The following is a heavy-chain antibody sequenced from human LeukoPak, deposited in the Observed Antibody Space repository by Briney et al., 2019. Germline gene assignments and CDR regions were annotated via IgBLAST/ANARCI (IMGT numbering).Heavy chain of an antibody. V-gene: IGHV3-23*01. CDR2: IPASDGST. CDR1: GFTFSSNV. D-gene: IGHD6-19*01. Sequence: GGSLRLSCVASGFTFSSNVMIWVRQAPGKGLEWVSSIPASDGSTYYADSVKGRFTISRDNSKNSLYLQMNSLRAEDTAVYYCAKESSGGWYFDYWGQGTLVTVSS. J-gene: IGHJ4*02. CDR3: AKESSGGWYFDY.